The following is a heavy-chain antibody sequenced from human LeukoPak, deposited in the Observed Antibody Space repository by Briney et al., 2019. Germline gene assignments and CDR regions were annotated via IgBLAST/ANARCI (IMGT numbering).Heavy chain of an antibody. CDR2: ISSSGSTI. V-gene: IGHV3-11*01. CDR1: GFTFSDYY. Sequence: GGSLTLSCAASGFTFSDYYMSWIRQAPGKGLEWVSYISSSGSTIYYADSVKGRFTISRDNAKNSLYLQMNSLRAEDTAVYYCARDRRRYYDSSGYYYYYYMDVWGKGTTVTVSS. CDR3: ARDRRRYYDSSGYYYYYYMDV. J-gene: IGHJ6*03. D-gene: IGHD3-22*01.